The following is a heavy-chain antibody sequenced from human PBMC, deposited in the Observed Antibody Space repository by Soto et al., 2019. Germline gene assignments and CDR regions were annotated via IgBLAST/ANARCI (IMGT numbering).Heavy chain of an antibody. CDR2: IYYSGST. Sequence: SETLSLTCTVSGVSISSGGYYWSWIRQHPGKGLEWIGHIYYSGSTYYNPSLKSRVTISVDTSKNQFSLKLSSVTAADTAVYYCARGMTTVTTFDYWGQGTLVTVSS. D-gene: IGHD4-17*01. V-gene: IGHV4-31*03. CDR3: ARGMTTVTTFDY. J-gene: IGHJ4*02. CDR1: GVSISSGGYY.